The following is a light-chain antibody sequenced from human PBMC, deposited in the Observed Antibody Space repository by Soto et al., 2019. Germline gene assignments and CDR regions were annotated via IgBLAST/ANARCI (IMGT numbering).Light chain of an antibody. J-gene: IGKJ1*01. V-gene: IGKV4-1*01. Sequence: DIFIPQSPDSLAVPLGERVTINCKSSQGLLYRSNNKNYLTWYQQQPGQPPKLLIYWASILESGVPDRFSGSGSGADFSLPLSSLQAEDVVVYYCQQYYSSPPTFGQGTKVDIK. CDR1: QGLLYRSNNKNY. CDR2: WAS. CDR3: QQYYSSPPT.